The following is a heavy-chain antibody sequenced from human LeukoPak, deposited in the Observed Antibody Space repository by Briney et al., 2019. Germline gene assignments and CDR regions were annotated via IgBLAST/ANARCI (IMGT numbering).Heavy chain of an antibody. CDR2: IKQDGSEK. CDR3: AREDWGRAYCGGDCYSDWFDP. D-gene: IGHD2-21*02. V-gene: IGHV3-7*01. Sequence: PGGSLRLSCAASGFTFSSYWMSWVRQAPGKGLEWVANIKQDGSEKYYVDSVKGRFTISRDNAKNSLYLQMNSLRAEDTAVYYCAREDWGRAYCGGDCYSDWFDPWGQGTLVTVSS. J-gene: IGHJ5*02. CDR1: GFTFSSYW.